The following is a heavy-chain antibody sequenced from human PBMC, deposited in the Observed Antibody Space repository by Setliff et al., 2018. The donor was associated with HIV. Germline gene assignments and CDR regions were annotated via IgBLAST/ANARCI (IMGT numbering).Heavy chain of an antibody. V-gene: IGHV4-4*07. D-gene: IGHD6-13*01. CDR2: AHSTGTT. J-gene: IGHJ4*02. Sequence: PSETLSLTCTVSGGSFSTYYWSWIRQPAGEGLEYIGRAHSTGTTIYNPSLKSRVTMSVDTSKNQFSLKLSSVTAADTAIYYCARTYSSNWYIDYWAQGTLVTVSS. CDR3: ARTYSSNWYIDY. CDR1: GGSFSTYY.